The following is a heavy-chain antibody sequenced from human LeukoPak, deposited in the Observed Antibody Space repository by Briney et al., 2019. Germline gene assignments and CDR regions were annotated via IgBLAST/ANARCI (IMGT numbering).Heavy chain of an antibody. CDR2: ISSSSSTI. J-gene: IGHJ5*02. CDR3: ASLDCTNGVCYGFDP. Sequence: GGSLRLSCAASGFTFSSYSMNWVRQAPGKGLEWVSYISSSSSTIYYADSVKDRFTISRDNAKNSLYLQMNSLRAEDTAVYYCASLDCTNGVCYGFDPWGQGTLVTVSS. D-gene: IGHD2-8*01. V-gene: IGHV3-48*01. CDR1: GFTFSSYS.